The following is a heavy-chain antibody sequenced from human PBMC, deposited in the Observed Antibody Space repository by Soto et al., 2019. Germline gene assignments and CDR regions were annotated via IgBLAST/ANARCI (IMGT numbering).Heavy chain of an antibody. Sequence: HPGGSLRLSCAASGFTFDDYAMHWVRQAPGKGLEWVSGISWNSGSIGYADSVKGRFTISRDNAKNSLYLQMNSLRAEDTALYYCAKDSDPLKRVAGPIDYWGQGTLVTVSS. V-gene: IGHV3-9*01. CDR1: GFTFDDYA. CDR2: ISWNSGSI. J-gene: IGHJ4*02. CDR3: AKDSDPLKRVAGPIDY. D-gene: IGHD6-19*01.